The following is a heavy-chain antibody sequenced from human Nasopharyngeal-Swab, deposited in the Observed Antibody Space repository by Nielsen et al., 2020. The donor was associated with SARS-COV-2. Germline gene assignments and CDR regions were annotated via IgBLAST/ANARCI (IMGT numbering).Heavy chain of an antibody. CDR3: ARLAHWGYYFDY. Sequence: GSLRLSCTVSGGSVSSGSYYWGWVRQPPGRGLEWVGNIYYSGSTYYNPPLKSRVTISVDTSKNQFSLKLGSLTAADTALYYCARLAHWGYYFDYWGQGTLVTVSS. V-gene: IGHV4-39*01. J-gene: IGHJ4*02. CDR2: IYYSGST. CDR1: GGSVSSGSYY. D-gene: IGHD3-16*01.